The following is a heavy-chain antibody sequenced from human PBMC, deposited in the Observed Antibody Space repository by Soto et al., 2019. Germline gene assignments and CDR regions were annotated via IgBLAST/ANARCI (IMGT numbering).Heavy chain of an antibody. Sequence: QVQLVQSGAEVKKPGSSVKVSCKASGGTFSSYAISWVRQAPGQGLEWMGGIIPIFGTANYAQKFQGRVTXXAXEXQSTAYMELSSLRSEDTAVYYCARGGYGDYFRSFDYWGQGTLVTVSS. CDR2: IIPIFGTA. J-gene: IGHJ4*02. D-gene: IGHD4-17*01. CDR3: ARGGYGDYFRSFDY. V-gene: IGHV1-69*12. CDR1: GGTFSSYA.